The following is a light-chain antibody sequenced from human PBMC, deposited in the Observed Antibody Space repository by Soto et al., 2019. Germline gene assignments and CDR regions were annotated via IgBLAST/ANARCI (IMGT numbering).Light chain of an antibody. Sequence: EIVLTQSPGTLSLSPGERATLSCRASQTVSSSYLAWYQQKPGQAPRLLIYDASSRATGIPDRFSGGGSGTDFTLTISSLEPEDFEVYYCQQRRNWPPRLTFGGGTKVDIK. CDR3: QQRRNWPPRLT. J-gene: IGKJ4*01. CDR1: QTVSSSY. V-gene: IGKV3D-20*02. CDR2: DAS.